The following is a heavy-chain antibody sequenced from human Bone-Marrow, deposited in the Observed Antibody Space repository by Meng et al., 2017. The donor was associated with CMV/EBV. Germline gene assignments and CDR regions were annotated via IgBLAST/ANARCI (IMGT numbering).Heavy chain of an antibody. J-gene: IGHJ4*02. CDR1: GFTFSSYE. D-gene: IGHD3-10*01. CDR2: ISDNGNT. Sequence: GPLRLSCAASGFTFSSYEMNWVRQAPGKGLEWIGYISDNGNTNYSPSLKSRVTISVDTSSNLFSLRLSSVTAADTAVYFCARDLFRGRWYYWGQGTLVTVSS. CDR3: ARDLFRGRWYY. V-gene: IGHV4-59*01.